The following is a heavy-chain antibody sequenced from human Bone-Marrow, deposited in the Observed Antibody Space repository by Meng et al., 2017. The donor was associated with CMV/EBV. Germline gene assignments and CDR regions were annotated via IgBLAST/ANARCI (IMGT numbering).Heavy chain of an antibody. D-gene: IGHD1-26*01. Sequence: GESLKISCAASGFTFSSYAMSWVRQAPGKGLEWVSAISGSGGSTYYADSVKGRFTISRDNSKNTLYLQMNSLRAEDTAVYYCAKVRYRGSYFDAFDIWGQGTMVTVSS. CDR2: ISGSGGST. CDR1: GFTFSSYA. CDR3: AKVRYRGSYFDAFDI. V-gene: IGHV3-23*01. J-gene: IGHJ3*02.